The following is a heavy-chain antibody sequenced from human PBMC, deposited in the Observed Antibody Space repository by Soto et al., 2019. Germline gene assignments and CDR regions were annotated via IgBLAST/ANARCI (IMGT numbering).Heavy chain of an antibody. Sequence: QVHLVESGGGVVQPGRSLRLSCVASGFNFKAYGMHWVRQAPGKGLEWVAVISTDGTNQHHADSVKGRFTISRDNFKNTLYPQMNNLRPEDTAVYFCGVGGGDLSLTPFDYWGQGTLVTVSS. V-gene: IGHV3-30-3*01. CDR2: ISTDGTNQ. J-gene: IGHJ4*02. CDR1: GFNFKAYG. CDR3: GVGGGDLSLTPFDY. D-gene: IGHD3-16*02.